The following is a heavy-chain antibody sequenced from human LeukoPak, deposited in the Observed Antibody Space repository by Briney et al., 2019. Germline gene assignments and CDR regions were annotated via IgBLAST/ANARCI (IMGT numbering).Heavy chain of an antibody. D-gene: IGHD4-17*01. J-gene: IGHJ4*02. CDR1: GGSISSGDYY. CDR2: IYYSGST. CDR3: ARYGDYGGY. V-gene: IGHV4-30-4*01. Sequence: PSETLSLTCTVSGGSISSGDYYWSWVRQPPGKGLEWIGYIYYSGSTYYNPSLKSRVTISVDTSKNQFSLKLSSVTAADTAAYYCARYGDYGGYWGQGTLVTVSS.